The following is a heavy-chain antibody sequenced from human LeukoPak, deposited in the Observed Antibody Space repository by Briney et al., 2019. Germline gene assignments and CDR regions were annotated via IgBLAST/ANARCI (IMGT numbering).Heavy chain of an antibody. CDR3: ASLTTVTQGYFDS. J-gene: IGHJ4*02. V-gene: IGHV4-59*08. D-gene: IGHD4-17*01. CDR2: IYYSGST. CDR1: GGSISSYY. Sequence: SETLSLTCTVSGGSISSYYWSWIRQPPGKGLECIGYIYYSGSTNYNPSLKSRLTISVDAPKNQFSLKLSSVTATDTAVYYCASLTTVTQGYFDSWGQGTLVTVSS.